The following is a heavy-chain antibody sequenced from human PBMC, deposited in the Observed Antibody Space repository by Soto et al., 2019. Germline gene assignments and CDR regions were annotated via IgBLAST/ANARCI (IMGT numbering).Heavy chain of an antibody. J-gene: IGHJ5*02. CDR3: ARGDYGEKRGGFNL. CDR1: GGSISSGGYY. D-gene: IGHD4-17*01. CDR2: IYYSGST. V-gene: IGHV4-31*03. Sequence: QVQLQESGPGLVKPSQTLSLTCTVSGGSISSGGYYWSWIRQHPGKGLEWIGYIYYSGSTYYNPSLKSRVTCLVARVKNRCSVKLSFVTAAGPAVDDCARGDYGEKRGGFNLWGQGTLVTFPS.